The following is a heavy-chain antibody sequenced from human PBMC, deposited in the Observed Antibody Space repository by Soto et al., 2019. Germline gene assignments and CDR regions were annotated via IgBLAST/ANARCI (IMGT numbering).Heavy chain of an antibody. CDR3: ARDRPVDTAMVTVFGWFDP. CDR2: ISYDGSNK. D-gene: IGHD5-18*01. V-gene: IGHV3-30-3*01. Sequence: QVQLVESGGGVVQPGRSLRLSCAASGFTFSSYAMHWVRQAPGKGLEWVVVISYDGSNKYYADSVKGRFTISRDNSKNTLYLQMNSLRAEDTAVYYCARDRPVDTAMVTVFGWFDPWGQGTLVTVSS. CDR1: GFTFSSYA. J-gene: IGHJ5*02.